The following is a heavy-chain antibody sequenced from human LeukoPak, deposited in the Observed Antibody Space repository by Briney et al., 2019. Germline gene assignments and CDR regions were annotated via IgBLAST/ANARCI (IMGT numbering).Heavy chain of an antibody. J-gene: IGHJ4*02. CDR3: ANGYYDILTGYPGGY. D-gene: IGHD3-9*01. CDR1: GFTFSSYS. Sequence: PGGSLRLSCAASGFTFSSYSMNWVRQAPGKGLEWVSSISSSSSYIYYADSVKGRFTISRDNAKNSMYLQMNSLRAEDTAVYYCANGYYDILTGYPGGYWGQGTLVTVSS. CDR2: ISSSSSYI. V-gene: IGHV3-21*01.